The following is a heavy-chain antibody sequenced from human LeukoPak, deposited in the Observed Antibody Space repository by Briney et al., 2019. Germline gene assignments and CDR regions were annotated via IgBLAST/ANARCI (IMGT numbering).Heavy chain of an antibody. CDR2: ISYDGSNK. J-gene: IGHJ4*02. V-gene: IGHV3-30*03. CDR3: ASTVAPQYYFDY. CDR1: GFTFSSYG. D-gene: IGHD4-11*01. Sequence: GGSLRLSCAASGFTFSSYGMHWVRQAPGKGLEWVAVISYDGSNKYYADFVKGRFTISRDNSKNTLYLQMNSLRAEDTAVYYCASTVAPQYYFDYWGQGTLVTVSS.